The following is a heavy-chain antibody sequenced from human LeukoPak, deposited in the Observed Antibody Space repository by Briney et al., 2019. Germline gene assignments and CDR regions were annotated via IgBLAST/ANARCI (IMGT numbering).Heavy chain of an antibody. J-gene: IGHJ4*02. CDR3: AREAYMVADFDY. Sequence: ASVKVSCKASGYTFTSYYMHWVRQAPGQGLEWMGLINPTGGSTGYAQKFQGRVTMTRDMSTSTVYMELSSLRSEDTAVYYCAREAYMVADFDYWGQGTLVTVSS. CDR2: INPTGGST. V-gene: IGHV1-46*01. D-gene: IGHD5-12*01. CDR1: GYTFTSYY.